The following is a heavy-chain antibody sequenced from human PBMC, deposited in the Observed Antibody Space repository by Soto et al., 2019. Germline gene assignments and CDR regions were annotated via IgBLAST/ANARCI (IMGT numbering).Heavy chain of an antibody. CDR3: AHRFGFGELRY. Sequence: QITLRESGPPLVTPTQTLTLTCTFSGFSLTTSGVGVAWIRQPPGKALEWLAIIYWDDDNRYSPSLKNRLTITKDTSKNQVVLRMTNMYSVDTATYYCAHRFGFGELRYWGQGTLVTVSA. J-gene: IGHJ4*02. CDR1: GFSLTTSGVG. D-gene: IGHD3-10*01. V-gene: IGHV2-5*02. CDR2: IYWDDDN.